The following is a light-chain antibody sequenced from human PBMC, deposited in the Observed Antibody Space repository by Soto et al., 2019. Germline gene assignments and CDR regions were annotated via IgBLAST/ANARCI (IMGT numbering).Light chain of an antibody. V-gene: IGKV3-11*01. CDR3: LQRSNWPLT. CDR1: QSVSSY. CDR2: DAS. J-gene: IGKJ4*01. Sequence: EIVLTQSPATLSLSPGERATISCRASQSVSSYLAWYQQKPGKAPRLLIYDASNMATGVPARFSGSGSGTDFTLTISSLEPEDFAVYYCLQRSNWPLTFGGGTKVEIK.